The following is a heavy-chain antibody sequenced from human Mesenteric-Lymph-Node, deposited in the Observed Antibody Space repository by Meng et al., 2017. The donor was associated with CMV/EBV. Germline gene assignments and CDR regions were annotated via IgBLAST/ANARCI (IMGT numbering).Heavy chain of an antibody. D-gene: IGHD6-13*01. CDR1: GGSVSSASYY. Sequence: SETLSLTCTVSGGSVSSASYYWSWIRQPPGKGMEWIGHMYYSGSTNYNPSFKTRVTILVDTSKNQFSLRLTSVIAADTAVYCCARDPFQWTTGYSSSWGRGTLVTVSS. J-gene: IGHJ4*02. V-gene: IGHV4-61*01. CDR2: MYYSGST. CDR3: ARDPFQWTTGYSSS.